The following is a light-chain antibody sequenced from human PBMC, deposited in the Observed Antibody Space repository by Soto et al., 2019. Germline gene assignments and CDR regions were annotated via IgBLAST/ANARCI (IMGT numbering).Light chain of an antibody. V-gene: IGLV2-14*01. J-gene: IGLJ1*01. CDR2: EVT. CDR1: SSDIGGYNY. CDR3: NSYTSSSTLYV. Sequence: SALTQPSSVSGSPGQSITISCTGTSSDIGGYNYVSWYQQHPGKAPQLLIYEVTNRPSGVSHRFSGSKSGNTASLTISGLQTEDEADYYCNSYTSSSTLYVFGNGTKVTVL.